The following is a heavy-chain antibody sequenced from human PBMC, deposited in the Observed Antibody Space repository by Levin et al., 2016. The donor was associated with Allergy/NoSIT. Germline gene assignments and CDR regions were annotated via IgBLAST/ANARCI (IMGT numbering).Heavy chain of an antibody. J-gene: IGHJ4*02. V-gene: IGHV3-23*01. CDR2: ISGSGGST. CDR3: AKDKRVASGSYSLDS. CDR1: GFTFSNFG. Sequence: GGSLRLSCAASGFTFSNFGMTWVRQAPGKGLEWVSVISGSGGSTYYAESVKGRFTISRDKSKNTVDLQMHSLRVEDTAIYYCAKDKRVASGSYSLDSWGQGTLVTVSS. D-gene: IGHD1-26*01.